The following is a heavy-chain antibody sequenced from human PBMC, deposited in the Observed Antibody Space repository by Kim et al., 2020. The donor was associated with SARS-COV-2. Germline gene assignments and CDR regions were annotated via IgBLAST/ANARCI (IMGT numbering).Heavy chain of an antibody. V-gene: IGHV4-39*07. J-gene: IGHJ4*02. Sequence: SETLSLTCTVSGGSISSSSYYWGWIHQPPGKGLEWIGSIYYSGSTYYNPSLKSRVTISVDTSKNQFSLKLSSVTAADTAVYYCARESPLYCSGGSCYSTPLDYWGQGTLVTVSS. CDR3: ARESPLYCSGGSCYSTPLDY. D-gene: IGHD2-15*01. CDR2: IYYSGST. CDR1: GGSISSSSYY.